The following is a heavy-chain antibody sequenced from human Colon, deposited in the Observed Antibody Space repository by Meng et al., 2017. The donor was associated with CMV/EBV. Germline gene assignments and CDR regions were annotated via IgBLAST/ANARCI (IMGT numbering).Heavy chain of an antibody. CDR2: INPVTGDT. D-gene: IGHD3-3*01. Sequence: VPLVQCGAEVKEPGPSVKVSCKTSGYTFNGYFMTWVRQAPGQGLEWMGWINPVTGDTSYAQKFQVRVTMTRDTSISTAYMELSSLRSDDTAVYYCATFGGDFDYWGQGTLVTVSS. CDR3: ATFGGDFDY. J-gene: IGHJ4*02. CDR1: GYTFNGYF. V-gene: IGHV1-2*02.